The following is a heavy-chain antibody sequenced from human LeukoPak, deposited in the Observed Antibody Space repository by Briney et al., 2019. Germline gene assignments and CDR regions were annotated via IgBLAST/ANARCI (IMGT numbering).Heavy chain of an antibody. CDR3: ARDDLDCSGGTCYPDNY. Sequence: ASMKVSCKAAGYTFTNYGISWVRQAPGQGLVWMGWISGYNGNTNYAERLKGRVTMTTDTSTRTAYMELRNLRSDDTAFYYCARDDLDCSGGTCYPDNYWGQGTLVTVSS. D-gene: IGHD2-15*01. J-gene: IGHJ4*02. CDR2: ISGYNGNT. CDR1: GYTFTNYG. V-gene: IGHV1-18*01.